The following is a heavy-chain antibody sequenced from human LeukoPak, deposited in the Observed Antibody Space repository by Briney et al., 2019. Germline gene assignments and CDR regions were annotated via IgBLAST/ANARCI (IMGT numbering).Heavy chain of an antibody. D-gene: IGHD2-2*01. J-gene: IGHJ4*02. CDR1: GGTFSSYA. CDR3: ARGEGCSSTSCCRPLGAAQTVGAFDY. CDR2: IIPILGIA. V-gene: IGHV1-69*04. Sequence: SVKVSCKASGGTFSSYAISWVRQAPGQGLEWMGRIIPILGIANYAQKFQGRVTITADESTSTAYMELSSLRSEDTAVYYCARGEGCSSTSCCRPLGAAQTVGAFDYWGQGTLVTVSS.